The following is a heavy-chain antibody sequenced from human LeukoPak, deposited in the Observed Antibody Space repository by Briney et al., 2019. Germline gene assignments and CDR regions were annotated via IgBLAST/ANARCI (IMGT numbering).Heavy chain of an antibody. Sequence: GASVKVSCKASGYTFTGYYMHWVRQAPGQGLEWMGWINPNSGGTNYAQKFQGRVTMTRDTSISTAYMELSRLRSDDTAVYYCARGIQIQRYSSGWTTYYYYMDVWGKGTTVTVSS. V-gene: IGHV1-2*02. D-gene: IGHD6-19*01. CDR2: INPNSGGT. CDR1: GYTFTGYY. J-gene: IGHJ6*03. CDR3: ARGIQIQRYSSGWTTYYYYMDV.